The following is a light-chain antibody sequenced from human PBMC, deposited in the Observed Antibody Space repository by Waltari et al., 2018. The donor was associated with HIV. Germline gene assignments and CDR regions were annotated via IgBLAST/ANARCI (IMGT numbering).Light chain of an antibody. CDR3: CSYAGSYTWV. J-gene: IGLJ3*02. V-gene: IGLV2-11*01. CDR1: SDVGGYKY. Sequence: SDVGGYKYVSWYQQHPGKVPKLMIYDVNKRPSGVPDRFSGSKSANTASLTISGLQAEDEADYYCCSYAGSYTWVFGGGTKLTVL. CDR2: DVN.